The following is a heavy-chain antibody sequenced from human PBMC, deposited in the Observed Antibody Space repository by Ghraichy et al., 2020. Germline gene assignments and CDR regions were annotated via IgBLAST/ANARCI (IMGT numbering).Heavy chain of an antibody. CDR2: TFYRGST. D-gene: IGHD3-3*01. J-gene: IGHJ5*02. V-gene: IGHV4-39*01. CDR3: ARSVGDDFWSGYYRRWFDP. Sequence: SETLSLTCTVSGGSISSSSYYWAWIRQPPGKGLEWIGSTFYRGSTYYNPSLKSRVTISADTSKNQFSLKLSSLTAADTAVYYCARSVGDDFWSGYYRRWFDPGGEGTLVTVSS. CDR1: GGSISSSSYY.